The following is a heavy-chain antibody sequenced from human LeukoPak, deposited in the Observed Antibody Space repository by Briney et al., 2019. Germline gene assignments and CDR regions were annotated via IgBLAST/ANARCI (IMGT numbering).Heavy chain of an antibody. CDR2: NSGSGGST. J-gene: IGHJ6*03. D-gene: IGHD6-6*01. CDR3: AKGATSSSDYYYYMDV. Sequence: PGGSLRLSCAASSFTFSSYAMSWVRQAPGKGLEWVSANSGSGGSTYYADSVKGRFTISRDNSKNTLYLQMNSLRAEDTAVYYCAKGATSSSDYYYYMDVWGKGTTVTLSS. V-gene: IGHV3-23*01. CDR1: SFTFSSYA.